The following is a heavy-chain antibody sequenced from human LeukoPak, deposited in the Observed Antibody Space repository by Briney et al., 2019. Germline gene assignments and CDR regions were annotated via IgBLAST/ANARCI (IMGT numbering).Heavy chain of an antibody. CDR2: INSGGDNT. V-gene: IGHV3-23*01. D-gene: IGHD2-15*01. J-gene: IGHJ5*02. CDR1: GFKYDDHA. CDR3: AKDVLWWYSGS. Sequence: GRSLRLSCAASGFKYDDHAMHWVRQAPGKGLEWVSSINSGGDNTYYADSVKGRFTISRDNSKNTLYLQLNSLRAEDTAVYYCAKDVLWWYSGSWGQGTLVTVSS.